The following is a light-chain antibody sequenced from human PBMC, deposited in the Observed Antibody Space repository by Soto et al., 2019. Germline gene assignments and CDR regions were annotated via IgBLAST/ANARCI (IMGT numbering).Light chain of an antibody. CDR3: QQSYSTPPIT. Sequence: DIPMTQSPSSLPASLRDLVPLTCPASQSISSYLNWYQQKPGKAPKLMIYAAYSLQSGVPSRFSGSGSGTDFTLTISSLQPEDFATYYCQQSYSTPPITCGQGTRLEIK. CDR1: QSISSY. J-gene: IGKJ5*01. CDR2: AAY. V-gene: IGKV1-39*01.